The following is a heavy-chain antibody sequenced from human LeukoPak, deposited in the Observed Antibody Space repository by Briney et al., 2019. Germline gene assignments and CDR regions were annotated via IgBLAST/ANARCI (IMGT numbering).Heavy chain of an antibody. Sequence: RGESLKISCKGSGYTFSNYWIGWVRQMPGKGLEWMGIIYPGDSDTRYSPSFQGQVTISADKSINTAYLQWSSLKASDTAMYYCANIPPFGSGKYFDNWGQGTLVTVSS. CDR3: ANIPPFGSGKYFDN. V-gene: IGHV5-51*01. D-gene: IGHD3-10*01. CDR2: IYPGDSDT. CDR1: GYTFSNYW. J-gene: IGHJ4*02.